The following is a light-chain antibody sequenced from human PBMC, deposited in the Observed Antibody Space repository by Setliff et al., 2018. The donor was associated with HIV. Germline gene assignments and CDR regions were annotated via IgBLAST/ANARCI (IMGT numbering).Light chain of an antibody. J-gene: IGLJ1*01. CDR2: VVS. V-gene: IGLV2-14*01. CDR1: SSDVGGYNY. CDR3: SSHRDTNTLEV. Sequence: QSALTQPASVSGSPGQSITISCTGTSSDVGGYNYVSWYQQHPGKAPKLMIYVVSNRPSGVSNRFSGSKSGNTASLTISGLQAEDEADYYCSSHRDTNTLEVFGTGTKGTVL.